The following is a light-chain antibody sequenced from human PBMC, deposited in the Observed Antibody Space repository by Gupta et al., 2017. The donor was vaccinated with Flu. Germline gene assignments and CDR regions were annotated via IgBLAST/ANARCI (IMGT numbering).Light chain of an antibody. CDR3: RQVKHWPYT. V-gene: IGKV2-30*02. CDR2: QVS. Sequence: DVVLTQSPLFLSVTLGQTASMSCRSSESLLHTGGTNYVMWFQQRPGQAPRRLLYQVSIRDPGVPDRFSGDGSGTDFTLTINNVEADDVALYFCRQVKHWPYTFGQGTKMEI. CDR1: ESLLHTGGTNY. J-gene: IGKJ2*01.